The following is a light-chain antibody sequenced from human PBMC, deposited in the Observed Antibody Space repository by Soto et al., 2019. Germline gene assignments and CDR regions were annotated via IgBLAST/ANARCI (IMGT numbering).Light chain of an antibody. CDR3: QSYDSSLSAPV. J-gene: IGLJ1*01. Sequence: QAVVTQPPSVSGATGQRVTISCTGSSSNIGAGYDVHWYQQLPGTAPKLLIYGNSNRPSGVPDRFSGSKSGTSASLAITGLQAEDEAHYYCQSYDSSLSAPVFGTGTKLTVL. CDR1: SSNIGAGYD. V-gene: IGLV1-40*01. CDR2: GNS.